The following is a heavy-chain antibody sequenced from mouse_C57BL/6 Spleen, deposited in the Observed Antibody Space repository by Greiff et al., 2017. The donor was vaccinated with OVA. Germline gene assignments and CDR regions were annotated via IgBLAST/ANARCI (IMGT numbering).Heavy chain of an antibody. CDR1: GFTFSSYA. J-gene: IGHJ4*01. CDR2: ISSGGDYI. CDR3: TRDNPPLIYYGSSEAMDY. V-gene: IGHV5-9-1*02. Sequence: EVQLVESGEGLVKPGGSLKLSCAASGFTFSSYAMSWVRQTPEKRLEWVAYISSGGDYIYYADTVKGRFTISRDNARNTLYLQMSSLKSEDTAMYYCTRDNPPLIYYGSSEAMDYWGQGTSVTVSS. D-gene: IGHD1-1*01.